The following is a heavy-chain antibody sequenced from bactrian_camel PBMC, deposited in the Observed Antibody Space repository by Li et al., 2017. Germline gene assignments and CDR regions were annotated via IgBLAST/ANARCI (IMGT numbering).Heavy chain of an antibody. CDR1: GYSAVTLC. Sequence: HVQLVESGGGSVQAGGSLRLSCKFATGYSAVTLCMGWFRQAPGKEREGVVAIDSDGSTRYADFVSGRFTISKVNAEKTLYLQMSNLKPEDTAMYFCAAQYTGISGCYSTSLDPATFDYWGQGTQVTVS. J-gene: IGHJ4*01. V-gene: IGHV3S53*01. CDR2: IDSDGST. CDR3: AAQYTGISGCYSTSLDPATFDY. D-gene: IGHD1*01.